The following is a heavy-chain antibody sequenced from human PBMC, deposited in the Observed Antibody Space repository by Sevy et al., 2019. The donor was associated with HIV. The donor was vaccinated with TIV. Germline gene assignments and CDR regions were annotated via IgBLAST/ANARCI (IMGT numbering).Heavy chain of an antibody. CDR3: ARDKRFLEWLLPFDY. V-gene: IGHV3-21*01. CDR2: ISSSSSYI. CDR1: GFTFSSYS. J-gene: IGHJ4*02. Sequence: GGSLRLSCAASGFTFSSYSMNWVRQAPGKGLEWVSSISSSSSYIYYADSVKGRFTISRDNVKNSLYLQMNSLRAEDTAVYYCARDKRFLEWLLPFDYWGQGTLVTVSS. D-gene: IGHD3-3*01.